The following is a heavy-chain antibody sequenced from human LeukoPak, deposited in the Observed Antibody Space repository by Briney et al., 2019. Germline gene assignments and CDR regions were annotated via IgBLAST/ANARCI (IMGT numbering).Heavy chain of an antibody. V-gene: IGHV1-46*01. Sequence: ASVKISCKASGYTFTTYSVHWVRQAPGQALEWMGIINPTGGSTSYAQHFQGRVTMTRDTSTSTIYMQLSSLRSEDTAVYYCARAISPVAYYGMDVWGQGTTVTVSS. D-gene: IGHD3-3*01. J-gene: IGHJ6*02. CDR3: ARAISPVAYYGMDV. CDR2: INPTGGST. CDR1: GYTFTTYS.